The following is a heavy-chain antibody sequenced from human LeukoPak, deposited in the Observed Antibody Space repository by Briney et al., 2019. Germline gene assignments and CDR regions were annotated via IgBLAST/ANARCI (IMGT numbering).Heavy chain of an antibody. CDR2: IYPGDSDT. CDR1: GYSFTSYW. V-gene: IGHV5-51*01. Sequence: GESMKISCKGSGYSFTSYWIGWVRQMPGKGLEWMGIIYPGDSDTRYSPSFQGQVTISADKSISTAYLQWSSLKASDTATYYCARLFPRQGYYDSSGFLDYWGQGTLVTVSS. CDR3: ARLFPRQGYYDSSGFLDY. D-gene: IGHD3-22*01. J-gene: IGHJ4*02.